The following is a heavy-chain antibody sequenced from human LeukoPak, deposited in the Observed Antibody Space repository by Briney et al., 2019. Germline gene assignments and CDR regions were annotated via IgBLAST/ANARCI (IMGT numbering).Heavy chain of an antibody. Sequence: ASVKVSCKASGYTFTSYYMHWVRQAPGQGLECMGIINPSGGSTSYAQKFQGRVTMTRDTSTSTVYMELSSLRSEDTAVYYCARRSSEYCFDYWGQGTLVTVSS. CDR3: ARRSSEYCFDY. J-gene: IGHJ4*02. D-gene: IGHD3-10*01. CDR2: INPSGGST. CDR1: GYTFTSYY. V-gene: IGHV1-46*01.